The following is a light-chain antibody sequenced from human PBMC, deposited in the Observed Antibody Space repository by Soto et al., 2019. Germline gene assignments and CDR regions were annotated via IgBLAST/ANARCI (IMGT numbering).Light chain of an antibody. V-gene: IGLV1-44*01. Sequence: QSVLTQPPSASRTPGQRVTISCSGSSSNIGSDTVNWYQQLPGTAPKLLIYTNNQRPSGVPDRLSGSKSGTSASLAISGLQSEDEADYYCAAWDDSLNGYVFGTGTKLTVL. CDR1: SSNIGSDT. J-gene: IGLJ1*01. CDR3: AAWDDSLNGYV. CDR2: TNN.